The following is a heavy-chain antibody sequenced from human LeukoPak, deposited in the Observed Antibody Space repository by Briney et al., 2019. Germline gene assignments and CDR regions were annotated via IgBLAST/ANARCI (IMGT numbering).Heavy chain of an antibody. CDR2: IYYSGTT. V-gene: IGHV4-59*01. D-gene: IGHD3-3*01. CDR1: GGSMSRYY. Sequence: PSETLSLTRTGSGGSMSRYYWSWIRQSPGKDLEWIAYIYYSGTTHYNPSLKSRVTISIDTSKNQFSLGLSSVTAADTAVYYCARGFGEVIRSDYYYYGMDVWGQGTTVSVTS. J-gene: IGHJ6*02. CDR3: ARGFGEVIRSDYYYYGMDV.